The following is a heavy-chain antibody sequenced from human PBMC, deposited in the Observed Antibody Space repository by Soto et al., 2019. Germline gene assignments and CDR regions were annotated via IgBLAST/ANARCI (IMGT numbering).Heavy chain of an antibody. CDR1: GGSISRYY. V-gene: IGHV4-59*01. CDR2: IFYIGST. J-gene: IGHJ6*02. CDR3: ASINYYYGLDV. Sequence: TLSLTCTVSGGSISRYYWSWIRQPPGTGLEWIGYIFYIGSTNYNPSLKSRVTISVDTSKNQFSLKLSSVTAADTAVYYCASINYYYGLDVWGQGTTVTVSS.